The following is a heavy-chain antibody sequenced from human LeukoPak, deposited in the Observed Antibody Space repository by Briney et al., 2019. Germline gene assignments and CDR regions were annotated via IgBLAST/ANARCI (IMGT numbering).Heavy chain of an antibody. CDR1: GFTVSSNY. J-gene: IGHJ3*02. V-gene: IGHV3-53*05. CDR2: IYSGGST. CDR3: AKGDCSGGSCYHPTIPHDAFDI. Sequence: SGGSLRLSCAASGFTVSSNYMSWVRQAPGRGLEWVSVIYSGGSTYYADSVKGRFTISRDNSKNTLYLQMNSLRAEDTAVYYCAKGDCSGGSCYHPTIPHDAFDIWGQGTMVTVSS. D-gene: IGHD2-15*01.